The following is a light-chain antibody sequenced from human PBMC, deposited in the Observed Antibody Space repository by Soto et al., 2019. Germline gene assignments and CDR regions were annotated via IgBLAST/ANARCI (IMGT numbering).Light chain of an antibody. CDR3: CSYAGSYAFDVV. J-gene: IGLJ2*01. Sequence: QSALTQPRSVSGSPGQSVTISCTGTSSDVGGYNYVSWYQQHPGKAPKLMIYDVSKRPSGVPDRFSGFKSGNTASLTISGLQAVDEADYYCCSYAGSYAFDVVFGGGTKVTVL. CDR2: DVS. CDR1: SSDVGGYNY. V-gene: IGLV2-11*01.